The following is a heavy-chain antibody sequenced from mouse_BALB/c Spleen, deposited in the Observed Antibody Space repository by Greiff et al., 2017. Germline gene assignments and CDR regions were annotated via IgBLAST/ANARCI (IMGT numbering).Heavy chain of an antibody. V-gene: IGHV5-6*01. CDR2: ISSGGSYT. D-gene: IGHD1-1*01. CDR3: ARHEDYYGSSYGYFDV. J-gene: IGHJ1*01. Sequence: EVQVVESGGDLVKPGGSLKLSCAASGFTFSSYGMSWVRQTPDKRLEWVATISSGGSYTYYPDSVKGRFTISRDNAKNTLYLQMSSLKSEDTAMYYCARHEDYYGSSYGYFDVWGAGTTVTVSS. CDR1: GFTFSSYG.